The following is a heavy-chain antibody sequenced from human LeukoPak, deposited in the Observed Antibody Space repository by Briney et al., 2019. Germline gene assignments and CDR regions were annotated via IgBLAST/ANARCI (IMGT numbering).Heavy chain of an antibody. CDR2: ISIRSDNT. V-gene: IGHV3-21*01. Sequence: GGSLRLSCVASGFTFSNYNMNWVRQAPGKGLEWISSISIRSDNTYYSDSVKGRFTISRDNGKNSLYLQMNSLRADDKAVDYGARSNSGATCVDYWGQGTLVTVSS. J-gene: IGHJ4*01. CDR3: ARSNSGATCVDY. CDR1: GFTFSNYN. D-gene: IGHD2-15*01.